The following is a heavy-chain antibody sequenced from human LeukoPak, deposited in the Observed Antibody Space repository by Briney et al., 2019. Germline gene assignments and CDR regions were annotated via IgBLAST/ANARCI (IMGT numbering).Heavy chain of an antibody. CDR2: INHGGST. Sequence: SETLSLTCAVYGGSFSGYYWSWIRQPPGKGLEWMGEINHGGSTNYNPSLKSRVTISVDTSKNQFSLKLSSVTAADTAVYYCARGPHDYYYYYYMDVWGKGTTVTVSS. V-gene: IGHV4-34*01. CDR3: ARGPHDYYYYYYMDV. D-gene: IGHD1-14*01. CDR1: GGSFSGYY. J-gene: IGHJ6*03.